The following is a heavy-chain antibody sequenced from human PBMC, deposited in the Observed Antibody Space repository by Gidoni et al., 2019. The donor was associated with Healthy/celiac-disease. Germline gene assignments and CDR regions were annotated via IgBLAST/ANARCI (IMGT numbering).Heavy chain of an antibody. CDR2: IYYSGST. CDR1: GGSISSSSYY. CDR3: ARHAARMARSKVAGTYWFDP. D-gene: IGHD6-19*01. V-gene: IGHV4-39*01. Sequence: QLQLQESGPGLVKPSETLSLTCTVSGGSISSSSYYWGWIRQPPGKGLEWIGSIYYSGSTYYNPSLKSRVTISVDTSKNQFSLKLSSVTAADTAVYYCARHAARMARSKVAGTYWFDPWGQGTLVTVSS. J-gene: IGHJ5*02.